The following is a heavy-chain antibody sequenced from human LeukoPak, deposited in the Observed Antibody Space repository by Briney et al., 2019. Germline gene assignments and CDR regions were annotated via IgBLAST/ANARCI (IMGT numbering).Heavy chain of an antibody. Sequence: PGGSLRLSCAASGFTFSDYYMSWIRQAPGKGLEWVGRTRNKANSYTTEYAASVKGRFTISRDDSKNSLYLQMNSLKAEDTAVYYCARYCGGDNYALGYWGQGTLVTVSS. V-gene: IGHV3-72*01. D-gene: IGHD2-21*02. J-gene: IGHJ4*02. CDR1: GFTFSDYY. CDR3: ARYCGGDNYALGY. CDR2: TRNKANSYTT.